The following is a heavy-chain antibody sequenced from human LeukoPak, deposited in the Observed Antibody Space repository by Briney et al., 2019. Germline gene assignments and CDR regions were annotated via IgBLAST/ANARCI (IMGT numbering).Heavy chain of an antibody. Sequence: TGGSLRLSCAASGFTFSSYSMNWVRQAPGKGLEWVSSISSSSSYIYYADSVKGRFTISRDNAKNSPYLQMNSLRAEDTAVYYCARSESGDYDFDYWGQGTLVTVSS. CDR2: ISSSSSYI. CDR1: GFTFSSYS. D-gene: IGHD4-17*01. CDR3: ARSESGDYDFDY. V-gene: IGHV3-21*01. J-gene: IGHJ4*02.